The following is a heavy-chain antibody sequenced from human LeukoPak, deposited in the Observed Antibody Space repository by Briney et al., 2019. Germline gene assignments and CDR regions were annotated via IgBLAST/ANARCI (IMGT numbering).Heavy chain of an antibody. V-gene: IGHV1-46*01. CDR1: GYTFTNYY. CDR3: ARQRFTTRAYAGNWFDP. J-gene: IGHJ5*02. D-gene: IGHD3-16*01. Sequence: ASVKVSCKASGYTFTNYYIHWVRQAPGQGLEWMGIINPSGGSTSYAQKFQGRVTMTRDMSTSTVYMELSSLRSEDTAMYYCARQRFTTRAYAGNWFDPWGQGTLVTVSS. CDR2: INPSGGST.